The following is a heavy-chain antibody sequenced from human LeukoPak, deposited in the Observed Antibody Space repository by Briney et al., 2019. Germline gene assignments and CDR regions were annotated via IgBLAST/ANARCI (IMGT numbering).Heavy chain of an antibody. J-gene: IGHJ4*02. CDR3: TRGQSYCGADCYSD. D-gene: IGHD2-21*02. CDR1: GFSVXXYY. Sequence: SLRLSCAASGFSVXXYYMSWVRQPPGKGLEWVSVMYTGGGRYYGDSVKGRFTISRDNSKNTVFLQMNSLRVEDTALYYCTRGQSYCGADCYSDWGQGTLVTVSS. CDR2: MYTGGGR. V-gene: IGHV3-66*01.